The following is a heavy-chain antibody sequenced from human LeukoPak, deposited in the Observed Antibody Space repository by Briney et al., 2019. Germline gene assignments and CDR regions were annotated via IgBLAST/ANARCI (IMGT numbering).Heavy chain of an antibody. J-gene: IGHJ4*02. Sequence: ASVKVSCKASGYTFTSDGIRWVRQAPGQRIEWMGWISAYNGNTNYAQKLQGRVTMTTDTSTSTAYMELRSLRSDDTAVYYCARINAQGAPLDYWGQGTLVTVSS. V-gene: IGHV1-18*01. CDR1: GYTFTSDG. CDR2: ISAYNGNT. CDR3: ARINAQGAPLDY.